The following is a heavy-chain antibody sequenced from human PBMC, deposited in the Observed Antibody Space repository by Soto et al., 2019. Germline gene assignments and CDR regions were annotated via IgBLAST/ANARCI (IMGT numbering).Heavy chain of an antibody. CDR2: ISYDGGNK. CDR1: GIAFSTYA. Sequence: PGGSLRLSCAASGIAFSTYAMHWVRQAPGKGLEWVAVISYDGGNKHYADSVKGRFTISRDNSKNALSLQMNSLRAEDTAVYYCARDYYDRSGHSHSSVYWGQGTLVTVSS. V-gene: IGHV3-30-3*01. J-gene: IGHJ4*02. CDR3: ARDYYDRSGHSHSSVY. D-gene: IGHD3-22*01.